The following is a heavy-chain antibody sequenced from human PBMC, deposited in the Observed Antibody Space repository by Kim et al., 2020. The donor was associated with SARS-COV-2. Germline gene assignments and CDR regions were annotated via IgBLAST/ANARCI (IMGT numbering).Heavy chain of an antibody. CDR3: TRDVGFSGNRGFDY. V-gene: IGHV3-33*01. CDR1: GFTFSSYG. CDR2: IWYDGSNK. Sequence: GGSLRLSCAASGFTFSSYGMHWVRQAPGKGLEWVAVIWYDGSNKYYADSVKGRITISRDNSKNTLHLQMNILRAEDTAVYYCTRDVGFSGNRGFDYWGEG. J-gene: IGHJ4*02. D-gene: IGHD1-26*01.